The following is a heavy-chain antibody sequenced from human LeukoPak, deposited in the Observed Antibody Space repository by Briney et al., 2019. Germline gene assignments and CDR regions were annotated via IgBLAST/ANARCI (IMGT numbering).Heavy chain of an antibody. CDR3: AKVSHYYGSGSNFDY. D-gene: IGHD3-10*01. J-gene: IGHJ4*02. CDR1: GFTFSSYA. Sequence: PGGSLRLSCAASGFTFSSYAMSWVRQAPGKGLEWVSAISGSGGSTYYADSVKGRFTISRDNSKNTLYLQMNSLRAEDTAVYYCAKVSHYYGSGSNFDYWGQGTLVTVSS. V-gene: IGHV3-23*01. CDR2: ISGSGGST.